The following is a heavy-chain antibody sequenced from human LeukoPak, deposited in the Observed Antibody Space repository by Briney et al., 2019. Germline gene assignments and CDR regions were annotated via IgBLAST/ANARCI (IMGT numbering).Heavy chain of an antibody. CDR3: AREGGYGDYIHASDV. CDR2: IFYRGNT. Sequence: PSETLSLTCTVSGGSIRGSSFYWGWIRQPPGGGLEFIGSIFYRGNTYYNPSLKSRVTILVDTSRNQFSLKLTSMTAADTAIYYCAREGGYGDYIHASDVWGQGTMVTVSS. J-gene: IGHJ3*01. V-gene: IGHV4-39*07. CDR1: GGSIRGSSFY. D-gene: IGHD4-17*01.